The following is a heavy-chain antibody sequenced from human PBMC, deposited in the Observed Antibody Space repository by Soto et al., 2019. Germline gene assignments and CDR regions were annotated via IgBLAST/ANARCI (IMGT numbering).Heavy chain of an antibody. Sequence: PGGSLRLSCAASGFTFTDAWMSWVRQAPGKGLEWVGRIKSKTDGGTTYHAAPVKGRLSISREDSKNTLYLQMTDLKSEDTAVYYCTTSSSLYSYGQHDYWGRGTLVTVSS. J-gene: IGHJ4*02. CDR2: IKSKTDGGTT. CDR1: GFTFTDAW. CDR3: TTSSSLYSYGQHDY. V-gene: IGHV3-15*01. D-gene: IGHD5-18*01.